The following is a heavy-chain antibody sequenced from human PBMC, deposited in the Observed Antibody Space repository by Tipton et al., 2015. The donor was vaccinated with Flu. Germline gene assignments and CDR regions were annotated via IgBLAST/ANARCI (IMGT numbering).Heavy chain of an antibody. Sequence: TLSLTCTVSGVSISSTNDIWGWVRQPPGKGLEWIGSLYYTGDGYYNPSLKSRVTISTDTSTNQFSLRLSSVTAADTAVYYCARSAGGHIPRTLQYWGQGMLVTVSS. V-gene: IGHV4-39*07. D-gene: IGHD6-25*01. J-gene: IGHJ4*02. CDR2: LYYTGDG. CDR1: GVSISSTNDI. CDR3: ARSAGGHIPRTLQY.